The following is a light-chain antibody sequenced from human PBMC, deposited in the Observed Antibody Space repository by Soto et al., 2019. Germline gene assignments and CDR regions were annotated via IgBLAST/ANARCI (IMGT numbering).Light chain of an antibody. CDR1: QSISSY. CDR3: QQSYSTPIT. CDR2: AAS. V-gene: IGKV1-39*01. J-gene: IGKJ5*01. Sequence: DIQMTQSPSSLSASVGDRVTITCLSSQSISSYLNWYQQKPGKAPKLLIYAASSLQSGVPSRFSGSGSGTDCTLTISSLQPEDFATYYCQQSYSTPITFCQGTRLEIK.